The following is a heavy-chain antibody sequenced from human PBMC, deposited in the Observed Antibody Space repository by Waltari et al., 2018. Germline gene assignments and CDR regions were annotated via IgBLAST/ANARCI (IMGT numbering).Heavy chain of an antibody. CDR3: ARDYDYGDRGWVDY. CDR2: ISSSGSTI. D-gene: IGHD4-17*01. V-gene: IGHV3-48*03. CDR1: GFTFSSYE. J-gene: IGHJ4*02. Sequence: EVQLVESGGGLVQPGGSLRLSCAASGFTFSSYEMNWVRQAPGKGLEWVSYISSSGSTIYYADSVKGRFTISRDNAKNSLYLQMNSLRAEDTAVYYCARDYDYGDRGWVDYWGQGTLVIVSS.